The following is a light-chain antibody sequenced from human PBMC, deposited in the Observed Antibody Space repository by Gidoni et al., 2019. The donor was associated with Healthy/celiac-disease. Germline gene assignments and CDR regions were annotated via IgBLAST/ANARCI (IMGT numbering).Light chain of an antibody. J-gene: IGLJ2*01. CDR2: SSN. CDR1: SSNIGSNT. V-gene: IGLV1-44*01. Sequence: QSVLTQPPSASGTPGQWVTISCSGSSSNIGSNTVNWYQQLPGMAPKLLIYSSNQRPSGVPDRFSGSKSGTSASLAISGLQSEDEADYYCAAWDDSLNGVVFGGGTKLTVL. CDR3: AAWDDSLNGVV.